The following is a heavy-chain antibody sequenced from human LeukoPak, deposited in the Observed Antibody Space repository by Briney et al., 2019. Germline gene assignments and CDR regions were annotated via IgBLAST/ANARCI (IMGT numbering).Heavy chain of an antibody. J-gene: IGHJ5*02. CDR3: ARVRVNKASIAAAGRSWFDP. CDR1: GGTFSSYA. V-gene: IGHV1-69*06. CDR2: IIPIFGTA. D-gene: IGHD6-13*01. Sequence: SVKVSCRASGGTFSSYAISWVRQAPGQGLEWMGGIIPIFGTANYAQKFQGRVTITADKSTSTAYMELSSLRSEDTAVYYCARVRVNKASIAAAGRSWFDPWGQGTLVTVSS.